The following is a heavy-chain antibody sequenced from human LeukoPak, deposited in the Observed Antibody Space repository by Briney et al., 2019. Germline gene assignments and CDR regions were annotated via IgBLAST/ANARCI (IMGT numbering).Heavy chain of an antibody. D-gene: IGHD5-24*01. Sequence: ASVKVSCKASGYTFTGYYMHWVRQAPAQGLEWMGWINPISGDTNYAQRFQGRVTMTRDTSMRTTYLELSRLRSDDTAVYFCAREEATTSRGRWFDPWGQGTLVTVSS. J-gene: IGHJ5*02. CDR1: GYTFTGYY. V-gene: IGHV1-2*02. CDR2: INPISGDT. CDR3: AREEATTSRGRWFDP.